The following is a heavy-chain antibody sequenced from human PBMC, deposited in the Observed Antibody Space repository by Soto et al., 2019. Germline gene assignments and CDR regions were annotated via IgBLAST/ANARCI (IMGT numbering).Heavy chain of an antibody. CDR3: ARHMVRGARNYYYYGMDV. Sequence: SPSLTCAVSGGSISSSNWWSWVRQPPGKGLEWIGEIYHSGSTNYNPSLKSRVTISVDKSKNQFSLKLSSVTAADTAVYYCARHMVRGARNYYYYGMDVWGQGTTVTVSS. CDR2: IYHSGST. D-gene: IGHD3-10*01. J-gene: IGHJ6*02. V-gene: IGHV4-4*02. CDR1: GGSISSSNW.